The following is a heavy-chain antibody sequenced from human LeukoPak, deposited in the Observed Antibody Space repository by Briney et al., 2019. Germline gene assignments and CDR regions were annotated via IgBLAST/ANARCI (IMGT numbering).Heavy chain of an antibody. CDR2: ISWNSGSI. V-gene: IGHV3-9*01. Sequence: GRSLRLSCAASGFTFDDYAMHWVRQAPGKGLEWVSGISWNSGSIGYADSVKGRFTISRDNAKNSLYLQMNSLRAEDTAVYYCARDDALDDFWSGIIFWGQGTLVTVSS. CDR1: GFTFDDYA. D-gene: IGHD3-3*01. CDR3: ARDDALDDFWSGIIF. J-gene: IGHJ4*02.